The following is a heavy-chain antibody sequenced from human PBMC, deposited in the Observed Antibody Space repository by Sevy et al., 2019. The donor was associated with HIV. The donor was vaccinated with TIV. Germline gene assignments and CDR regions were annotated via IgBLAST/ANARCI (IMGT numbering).Heavy chain of an antibody. CDR3: ARVRDRYCSGGSCYYGYFFDY. V-gene: IGHV3-48*01. CDR2: ISDRSDTI. D-gene: IGHD2-15*01. CDR1: GFIFSNYY. J-gene: IGHJ4*02. Sequence: GGSLRLSCAASGFIFSNYYMTWVRQAPGKGLEWVSYISDRSDTISYVDSVKGRFTISSDNAKNGLYLQMSSLRGEDTAVYYCARVRDRYCSGGSCYYGYFFDYWGQGTLVTVSS.